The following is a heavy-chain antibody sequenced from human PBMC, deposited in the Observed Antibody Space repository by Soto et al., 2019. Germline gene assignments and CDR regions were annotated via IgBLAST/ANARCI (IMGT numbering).Heavy chain of an antibody. CDR1: GDSINNRSYY. V-gene: IGHV4-39*01. CDR2: IYYSGST. J-gene: IGHJ4*02. Sequence: PSETLSLTCTGTGDSINNRSYYWGWIRQPPGKGLEWIGSIYYSGSTYNNPSLKSRVSMSVDTSKNQFSLKLRSVTAADTALYYCARQRTSVVTQAYFDSWGQGSLVTVS. CDR3: ARQRTSVVTQAYFDS. D-gene: IGHD2-21*02.